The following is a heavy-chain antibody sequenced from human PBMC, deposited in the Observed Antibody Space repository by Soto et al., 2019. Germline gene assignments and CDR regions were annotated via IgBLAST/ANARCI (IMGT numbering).Heavy chain of an antibody. V-gene: IGHV1-8*02. CDR2: MNPINGAT. D-gene: IGHD6-13*01. J-gene: IGHJ6*03. CDR3: GRGPSPRAPAGGTPYYYAMDV. Sequence: QVQLVQSGAEAKQSGASVKVSCKASGYDFTAYDINWVRQASGQGLEWMGWMNPINGATGTARRFQGRVSLSRNTATGTAYLELTSLRSDDTAVYYCGRGPSPRAPAGGTPYYYAMDVCVKGTTVTVSS. CDR1: GYDFTAYD.